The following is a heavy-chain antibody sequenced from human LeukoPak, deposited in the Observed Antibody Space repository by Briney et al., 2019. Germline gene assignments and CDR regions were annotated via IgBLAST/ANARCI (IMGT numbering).Heavy chain of an antibody. J-gene: IGHJ2*01. CDR1: GGSISSYY. Sequence: SETLSLTCTVSGGSISSYYWSWIRQPPGKGLEWIGYIYYSGSTNYNPSLKSRVTISVDTSKNQLSLKLSSVTAADTAVYYCARVYSSGWYADWYFDLWGRGTLVTASS. V-gene: IGHV4-59*01. D-gene: IGHD6-19*01. CDR2: IYYSGST. CDR3: ARVYSSGWYADWYFDL.